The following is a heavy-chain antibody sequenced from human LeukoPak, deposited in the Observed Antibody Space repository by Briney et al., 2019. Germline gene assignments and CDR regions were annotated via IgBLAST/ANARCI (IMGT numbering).Heavy chain of an antibody. CDR2: IYYSGST. D-gene: IGHD3-3*01. Sequence: SETLSLTCTVSGGSISSYYWSWIRQPPGKGLEWIGYIYYSGSTNYNPPLKSRVTISVDTSKNQFSLKLSSVTAADTAVYYCARDQGRDYDFWSGYYSNWFDPWGQGTLVAVSS. J-gene: IGHJ5*02. CDR3: ARDQGRDYDFWSGYYSNWFDP. V-gene: IGHV4-59*01. CDR1: GGSISSYY.